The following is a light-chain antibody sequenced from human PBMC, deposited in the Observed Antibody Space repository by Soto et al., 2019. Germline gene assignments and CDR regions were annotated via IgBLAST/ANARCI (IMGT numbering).Light chain of an antibody. CDR2: TAS. J-gene: IGKJ1*01. V-gene: IGKV1-39*01. CDR1: RSISNS. CDR3: QQSYSTPRT. Sequence: DIQMTQSPSSLSASVGDSVTITCQASRSISNSVNWYQQKPGKAPKLLIYTASTLHSGVPSRFGGSGSGTDFTLYITSLQPDDFATYYCQQSYSTPRTFGQGTAVEVK.